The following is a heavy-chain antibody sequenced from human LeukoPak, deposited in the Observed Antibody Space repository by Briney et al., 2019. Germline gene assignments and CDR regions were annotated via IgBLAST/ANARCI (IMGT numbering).Heavy chain of an antibody. CDR1: GFTFSDYY. D-gene: IGHD3-9*01. CDR2: ISSSGSTI. CDR3: AKTIDILTGYTPYWFDP. V-gene: IGHV3-11*01. Sequence: GGSLRLSCAASGFTFSDYYMSWIRQAPGKGLEWVSYISSSGSTIYYADSVKGRFTISRDNAKNSLYLQMNSLRAEDTAVYYCAKTIDILTGYTPYWFDPWGQGTLVTVSS. J-gene: IGHJ5*02.